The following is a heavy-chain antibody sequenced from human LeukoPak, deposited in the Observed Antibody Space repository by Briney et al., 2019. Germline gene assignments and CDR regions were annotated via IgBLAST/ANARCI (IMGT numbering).Heavy chain of an antibody. V-gene: IGHV3-23*01. CDR1: GFTFSSYS. CDR3: AKDAPGESRDFAY. Sequence: PGGSLRLSCAASGFTFSSYSMNWVRQARGKGLEWVSAISGSGVSTYYADSVKGRFTISRDNSKNTLYLQMNSLRAEDTAVYYCAKDAPGESRDFAYWGQGTLVIVSS. J-gene: IGHJ4*02. D-gene: IGHD5-24*01. CDR2: ISGSGVST.